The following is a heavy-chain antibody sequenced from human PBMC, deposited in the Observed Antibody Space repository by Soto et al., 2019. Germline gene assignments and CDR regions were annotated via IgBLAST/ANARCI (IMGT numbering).Heavy chain of an antibody. CDR2: IYYSGST. V-gene: IGHV4-31*03. J-gene: IGHJ6*02. Sequence: QVQLQESGPGLVKPSQTLSLTCTVSGGSISSGGYYWSWIRQHPGKGLEWIGYIYYSGSTYYNQSLKSRVTISVDTSKNQFSLKLSSVTAADTAVYYCARDRLRDYYYYYGMDVWGQGTTVTVSS. CDR1: GGSISSGGYY. D-gene: IGHD3-3*01. CDR3: ARDRLRDYYYYYGMDV.